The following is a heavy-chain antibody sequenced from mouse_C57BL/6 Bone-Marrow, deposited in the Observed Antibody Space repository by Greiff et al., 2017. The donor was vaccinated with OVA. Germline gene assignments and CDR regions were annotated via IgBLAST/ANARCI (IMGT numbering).Heavy chain of an antibody. CDR3: ARSSLWIAY. J-gene: IGHJ3*01. D-gene: IGHD6-1*01. CDR1: GYTFTSYW. CDR2: IDPSDSYT. V-gene: IGHV1-59*01. Sequence: VQLQQSGAELVRPGTSVKLSCKASGYTFTSYWMHWVKQRPGQGLEWIGVIDPSDSYTNYNQKFKGKATLTVDTSSSTAYMQLSSLTSEDSAVYYCARSSLWIAYWGQGTLVTVSA.